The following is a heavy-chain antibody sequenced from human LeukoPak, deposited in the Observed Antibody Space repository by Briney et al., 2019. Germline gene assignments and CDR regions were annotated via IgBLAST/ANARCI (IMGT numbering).Heavy chain of an antibody. Sequence: ASVKVSCRVSGYTFIDYYVHWVRLAPGQGLEWMGWINPTSGGTKYAQNFQGRVTMTRDTSISTAHMELSSLRSDDTAVYYCAREHYAAFDYWGQGALVTVSS. V-gene: IGHV1-2*02. CDR2: INPTSGGT. CDR3: AREHYAAFDY. J-gene: IGHJ4*02. D-gene: IGHD4-17*01. CDR1: GYTFIDYY.